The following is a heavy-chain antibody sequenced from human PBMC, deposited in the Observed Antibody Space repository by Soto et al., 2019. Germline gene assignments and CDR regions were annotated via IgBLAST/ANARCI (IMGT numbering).Heavy chain of an antibody. D-gene: IGHD3-22*01. CDR1: GGTFSSYA. J-gene: IGHJ6*02. V-gene: IGHV1-69*01. Sequence: QVQLVQSGAEVKKPGSSVKVSCKASGGTFSSYAISWVRQAPGQGLEWMGGIIPIFGTANYAQKFQGRVTSNADESTSTDYMELSRLRSEDTAVYYCARDFAPVRIVVVMRSYYYGMDVWGQGTTVTVSS. CDR2: IIPIFGTA. CDR3: ARDFAPVRIVVVMRSYYYGMDV.